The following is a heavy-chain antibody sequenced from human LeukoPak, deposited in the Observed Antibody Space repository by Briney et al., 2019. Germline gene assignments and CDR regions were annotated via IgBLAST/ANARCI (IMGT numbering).Heavy chain of an antibody. D-gene: IGHD6-19*01. V-gene: IGHV4-39*01. Sequence: SETLSLTCTVSGGSISTENYCWGWIRQPSGKGLEWIGSVYYGGSTQYKPSLQSRVTISIDTSKNQFSLKLNSVTAADTAVYYCARHAEYNSGWHFYLDHWGQGILVTVSS. CDR1: GGSISTENYC. CDR3: ARHAEYNSGWHFYLDH. J-gene: IGHJ4*02. CDR2: VYYGGST.